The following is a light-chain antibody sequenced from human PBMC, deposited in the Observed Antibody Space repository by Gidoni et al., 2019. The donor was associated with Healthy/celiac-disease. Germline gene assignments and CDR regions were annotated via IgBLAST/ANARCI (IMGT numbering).Light chain of an antibody. CDR3: QQYGSSWT. V-gene: IGKV3-20*01. CDR1: QSVSSSY. J-gene: IGKJ1*01. Sequence: EIALTQSPGTLSLSPGESATLSCRASQSVSSSYLAWYQQKPGQAPRLPIYGASSRATGIPDRFSGSGSGTDFTLTISRLEPEDFAVYYCQQYGSSWTFGQGTKVEIK. CDR2: GAS.